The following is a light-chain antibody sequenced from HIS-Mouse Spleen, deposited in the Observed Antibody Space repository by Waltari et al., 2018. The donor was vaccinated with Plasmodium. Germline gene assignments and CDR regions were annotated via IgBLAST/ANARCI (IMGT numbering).Light chain of an antibody. CDR1: SSDVGGYNY. CDR3: CSYAGSYTWV. Sequence: QSALTQPRSVSGSPGQSVTISCTGTSSDVGGYNYVSWYQQHPGKATKLMIYDVSKRPSGGPDRFSGDKSGNTASLTISGVQAEDEADYYCCSYAGSYTWVFGGGTKLTVL. CDR2: DVS. V-gene: IGLV2-11*01. J-gene: IGLJ2*01.